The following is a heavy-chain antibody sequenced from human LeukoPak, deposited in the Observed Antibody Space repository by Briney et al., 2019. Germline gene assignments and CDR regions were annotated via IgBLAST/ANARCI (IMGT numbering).Heavy chain of an antibody. J-gene: IGHJ6*02. D-gene: IGHD2-2*01. V-gene: IGHV4-39*01. CDR3: ARGEVVPAASYGMDV. CDR1: GGSISSTNYY. Sequence: SPSLSLTCSVSGGSISSTNYYWAWIRQRPGKGLEWIGSVYYSGSTSYNPSLKARVLISGHTSKNQFSLNLSSVTAADTAVYYCARGEVVPAASYGMDVWGQGTTVTVSS. CDR2: VYYSGST.